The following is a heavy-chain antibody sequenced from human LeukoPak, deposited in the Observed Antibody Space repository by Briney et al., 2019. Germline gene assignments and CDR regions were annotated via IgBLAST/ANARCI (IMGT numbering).Heavy chain of an antibody. CDR2: ISGSGGST. V-gene: IGHV3-23*01. J-gene: IGHJ4*02. CDR1: GFTFSSYA. D-gene: IGHD1-26*01. Sequence: PGGSLRLSCAAAGFTFSSYAMSWVRQAPGKGLEWVSAISGSGGSTYYADSVKGRFTISRDNSKNTLYLQMNSLRAEDTAVYYCAKESYSGSSKWPRYYFDYWGQGTLVTVSS. CDR3: AKESYSGSSKWPRYYFDY.